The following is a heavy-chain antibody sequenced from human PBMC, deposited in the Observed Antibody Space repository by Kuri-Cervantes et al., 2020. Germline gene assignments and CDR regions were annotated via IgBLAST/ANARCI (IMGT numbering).Heavy chain of an antibody. Sequence: LRLSCTVSGGSVSSGSYYWSWIRQPPGKGLEWIGYIYHSGSTYYNPSLKSRVTISVDRSKNQFSLKLSSVTAADTAVYYCAREGEGYCSGGSCYSGNWFDPWGQGTLVTVSS. CDR3: AREGEGYCSGGSCYSGNWFDP. CDR1: GGSVSSGSYY. D-gene: IGHD2-15*01. V-gene: IGHV4-30-2*01. J-gene: IGHJ5*02. CDR2: IYHSGST.